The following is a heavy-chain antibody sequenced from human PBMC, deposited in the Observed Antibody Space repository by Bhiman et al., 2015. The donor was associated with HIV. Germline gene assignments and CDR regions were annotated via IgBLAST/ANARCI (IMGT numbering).Heavy chain of an antibody. CDR3: ARDQGPGFDY. CDR2: IKQDGSEK. V-gene: IGHV3-7*01. CDR1: GFTFSNYW. J-gene: IGHJ4*02. D-gene: IGHD3-9*01. Sequence: EVQLVESGGGLAQPGGSLRLSCAASGFTFSNYWMTWVRQAPGRGLEWVANIKQDGSEKYYVDSVKGRFTISRDNAKKSLYLQMNSLRAEDTAVYYCARDQGPGFDYWGQGTLVTVSS.